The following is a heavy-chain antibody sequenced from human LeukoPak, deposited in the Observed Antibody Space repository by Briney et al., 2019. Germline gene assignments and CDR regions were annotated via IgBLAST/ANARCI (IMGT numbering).Heavy chain of an antibody. CDR1: GFTFNRYT. CDR3: ARDESSSSSFDY. CDR2: IINTGSYK. D-gene: IGHD6-6*01. V-gene: IGHV3-21*01. Sequence: GGSLRLSCAASGFTFNRYTMTWVRQAPGKGLEWVASIINTGSYKYYADSLKGRFTISRDNARNSLYLQMNSLRAEDTAVYYCARDESSSSSFDYWGLGTLVTVSS. J-gene: IGHJ4*02.